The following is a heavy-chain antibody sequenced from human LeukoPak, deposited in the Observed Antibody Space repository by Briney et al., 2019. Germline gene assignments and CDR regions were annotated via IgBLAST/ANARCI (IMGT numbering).Heavy chain of an antibody. D-gene: IGHD2-2*03. CDR1: GYTFTSYA. Sequence: ASVKVSCKASGYTFTSYAMHWVRQAPGQRLEWMGWINAGNGNTKYSQKFQGRVTITRDTSASTAYMELRSLRSDDTAVYYCARDSGYCSSTSCYLDGMDVWGQGTTVTVSS. J-gene: IGHJ6*02. CDR3: ARDSGYCSSTSCYLDGMDV. CDR2: INAGNGNT. V-gene: IGHV1-3*01.